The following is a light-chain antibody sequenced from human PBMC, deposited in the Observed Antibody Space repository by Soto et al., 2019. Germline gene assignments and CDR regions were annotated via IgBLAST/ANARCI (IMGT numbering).Light chain of an antibody. CDR3: QQGDSFPIT. CDR1: QSISSW. Sequence: DVQMTQSPSSVSASVGDRVTITCRASQSISSWLAWYLQKPGTVPKLLIYAASSLQSGVPSRFSGSGAATEFTLTITSLQPEDFGTYYCQQGDSFPITVAQGTRLEIK. V-gene: IGKV1-12*01. CDR2: AAS. J-gene: IGKJ5*01.